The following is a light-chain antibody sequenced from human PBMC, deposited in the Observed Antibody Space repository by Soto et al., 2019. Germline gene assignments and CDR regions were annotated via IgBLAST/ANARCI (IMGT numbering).Light chain of an antibody. CDR1: SSNIGSNY. CDR2: SNN. V-gene: IGLV1-47*02. J-gene: IGLJ3*02. CDR3: AAWDDSLSGWV. Sequence: QLVLTQPPSASGTPGQTVTISCSGSSSNIGSNYVYWYQQLPGTAPKLLMYSNNQRPSGVPDRFSGSKSGTSASLAISGLRSENEADYYCAAWDDSLSGWVFGGGTKLTVL.